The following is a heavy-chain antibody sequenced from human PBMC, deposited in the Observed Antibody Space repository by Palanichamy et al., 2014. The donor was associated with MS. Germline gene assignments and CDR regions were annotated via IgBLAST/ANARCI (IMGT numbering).Heavy chain of an antibody. Sequence: QVQLQESGPGLVKPSETLSLTCTVSGGSISGYYWSWIRQPPGKGLEWIGYIYYSGSTNYNPSLKSRVTISVDTSKNQFSLKLSSVTAADTAVYHCARGMQYSYYYFDYWGQGTLVTVSS. D-gene: IGHD6-6*01. CDR1: GGSISGYY. J-gene: IGHJ4*02. V-gene: IGHV4-59*01. CDR2: IYYSGST. CDR3: ARGMQYSYYYFDY.